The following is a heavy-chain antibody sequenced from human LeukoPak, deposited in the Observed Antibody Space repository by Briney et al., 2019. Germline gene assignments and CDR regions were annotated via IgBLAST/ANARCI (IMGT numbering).Heavy chain of an antibody. CDR3: AKESVAGTIFYYYYYGMDV. CDR1: GFTFSSYA. J-gene: IGHJ6*02. Sequence: GGSLRLSCAASGFTFSSYAMSWVRRAPGKGLEWVSAISGSGGSTYYADSVKGRFTISRDNSKNTLYLQMNSLRAEDTAVYYCAKESVAGTIFYYYYYGMDVWGQGTTVTVSS. V-gene: IGHV3-23*01. D-gene: IGHD6-19*01. CDR2: ISGSGGST.